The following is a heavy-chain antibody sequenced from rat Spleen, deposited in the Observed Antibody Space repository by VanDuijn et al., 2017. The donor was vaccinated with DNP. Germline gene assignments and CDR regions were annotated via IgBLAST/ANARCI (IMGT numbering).Heavy chain of an antibody. J-gene: IGHJ3*01. CDR2: MSSSGDTT. CDR3: SRSGDDNWFAH. CDR1: GFTFSSSW. Sequence: EVQLVETGGGLVQPGRSLKLSCVASGFTFSSSWMFWIRQAPGKGLEWVAAMSSSGDTTYYPDSVKGRFTISRDFAENVVYLQMNSLRSDDTATYYCSRSGDDNWFAHWGQGTLVTVSS. V-gene: IGHV5-58*01. D-gene: IGHD1-1*01.